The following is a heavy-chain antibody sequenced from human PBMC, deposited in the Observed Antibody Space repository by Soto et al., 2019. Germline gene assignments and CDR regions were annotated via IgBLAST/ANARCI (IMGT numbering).Heavy chain of an antibody. V-gene: IGHV3-33*01. D-gene: IGHD2-2*01. Sequence: QVQLVESGGGAVQPGRSLRLSCAASGLTFRNHGMHWVRLTPGKGLEWVAVIWYDGSEKYYADSVKGRFTVSRDNPKNTLYLQMNNLRGDDTAVYYCARDLVWPAARFDPWGQGTLVTVSS. CDR1: GLTFRNHG. CDR2: IWYDGSEK. J-gene: IGHJ5*02. CDR3: ARDLVWPAARFDP.